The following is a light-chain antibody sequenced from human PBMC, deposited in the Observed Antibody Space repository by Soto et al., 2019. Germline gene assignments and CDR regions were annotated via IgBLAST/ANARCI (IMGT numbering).Light chain of an antibody. Sequence: DIQMTQSPSTLSASVGDRVTITCRASQSISSWLAWYQQKPGKAPKVLIYKASSLKSGVPSRFSGSGSGTEFTLTISSLQPDDFAPYYCQQYKSYSSSFGQGTKLEIK. CDR3: QQYKSYSSS. V-gene: IGKV1-5*03. CDR2: KAS. CDR1: QSISSW. J-gene: IGKJ2*03.